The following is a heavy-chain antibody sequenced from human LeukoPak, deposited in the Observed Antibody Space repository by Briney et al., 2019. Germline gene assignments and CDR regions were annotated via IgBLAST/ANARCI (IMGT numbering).Heavy chain of an antibody. Sequence: SETLSLTCAVYGGSFSGYYWSWIRQPPGKGLEWIGEINHSGSTNYNPSLKSRVTISADTSKNQFSLKLSSVTAADTAVYYCARDSPTGVRWGQGTLVTVSS. CDR3: ARDSPTGVR. J-gene: IGHJ4*02. CDR2: INHSGST. V-gene: IGHV4-34*01. D-gene: IGHD3-10*01. CDR1: GGSFSGYY.